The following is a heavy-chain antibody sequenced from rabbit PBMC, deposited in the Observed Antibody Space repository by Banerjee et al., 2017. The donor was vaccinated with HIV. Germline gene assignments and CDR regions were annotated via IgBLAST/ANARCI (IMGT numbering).Heavy chain of an antibody. Sequence: QSLEESGGDLVKPGASLTLTCTASGFSFSSSYYMCWVRQAPGKGLEWIACIDTGSGSTYYANWAKGRFTISKTSSTTVTLQMTSLTAADTATCFCARGSAYAGAGYALWGPGTLVTVS. CDR2: IDTGSGST. D-gene: IGHD4-2*01. CDR1: GFSFSSSYY. V-gene: IGHV1S40*01. J-gene: IGHJ4*01. CDR3: ARGSAYAGAGYAL.